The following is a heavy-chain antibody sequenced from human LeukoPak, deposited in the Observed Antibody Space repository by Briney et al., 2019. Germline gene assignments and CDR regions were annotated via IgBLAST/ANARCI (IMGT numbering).Heavy chain of an antibody. J-gene: IGHJ4*02. CDR1: GGSISSYY. CDR3: ARVWADYFDY. D-gene: IGHD6-19*01. Sequence: SETLSLTCTVSGGSISSYYWSWIRQPPGKGLEWIGYIYYSGSTNYNPSLESRVTISVDTSKNQFSLKLSSVTAADTAVYYCARVWADYFDYWGQGTLVTVSS. V-gene: IGHV4-59*01. CDR2: IYYSGST.